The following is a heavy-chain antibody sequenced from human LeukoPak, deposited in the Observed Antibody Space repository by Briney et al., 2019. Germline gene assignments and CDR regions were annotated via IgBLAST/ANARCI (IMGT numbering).Heavy chain of an antibody. V-gene: IGHV3-11*01. D-gene: IGHD2-2*02. Sequence: PGGSLRLSCAASGFTFSDYYMSWIRQAPGKGLEWVSYISSRGSTIYYADSVKGRFTISRDNAKNSLYLQMNSLRAEDTAVYYCAREQQYQLLYGWFDPWGQGTLVTVSS. J-gene: IGHJ5*02. CDR1: GFTFSDYY. CDR2: ISSRGSTI. CDR3: AREQQYQLLYGWFDP.